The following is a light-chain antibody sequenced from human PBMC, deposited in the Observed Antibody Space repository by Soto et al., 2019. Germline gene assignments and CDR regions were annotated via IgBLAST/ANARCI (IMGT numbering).Light chain of an antibody. J-gene: IGLJ2*01. CDR3: TSYTSSATGV. V-gene: IGLV2-14*01. CDR2: EVS. CDR1: SSDVGGYKY. Sequence: QSALTQPASVSGSPGQSITISCTGTSSDVGGYKYVSWYQQHPGKTPKLIIYEVSNRPSGVSNRFSGSKSGNTASLTISGLQAEDEADYYYTSYTSSATGVFGGGTKLTVL.